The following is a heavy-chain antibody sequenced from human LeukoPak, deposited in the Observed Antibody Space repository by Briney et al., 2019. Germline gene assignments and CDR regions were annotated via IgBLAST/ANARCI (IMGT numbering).Heavy chain of an antibody. CDR2: IYYSGST. CDR1: GGSFSSGGDS. V-gene: IGHV4-30-4*07. D-gene: IGHD3-16*01. Sequence: TLSLTCTVSGGSFSSGGDSWTWVPQPPGKGREWIGYIYYSGSTYYHPALQSRLTISVDTSKNQFSLKLSSVTAADTAVYYCGRDWGRGQIWFDPGGQGTRVTLSS. J-gene: IGHJ5*02. CDR3: GRDWGRGQIWFDP.